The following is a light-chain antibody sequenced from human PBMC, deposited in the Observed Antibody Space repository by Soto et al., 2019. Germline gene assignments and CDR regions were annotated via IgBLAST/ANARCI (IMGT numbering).Light chain of an antibody. CDR2: AAS. V-gene: IGKV1-17*01. CDR1: QDIRND. J-gene: IGKJ4*01. Sequence: DIQMTQSPSSLSASVGDRVTITCRASQDIRNDLGWYQLKPGKAPKRLIYAASSLQSGVPSSFSGSGFGTEFPLTISSLQAEDFANYYCLNHNSYPLTFGGGTKVDI. CDR3: LNHNSYPLT.